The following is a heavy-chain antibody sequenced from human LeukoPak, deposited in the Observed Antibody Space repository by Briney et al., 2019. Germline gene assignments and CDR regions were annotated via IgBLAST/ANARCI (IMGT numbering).Heavy chain of an antibody. D-gene: IGHD3-22*01. V-gene: IGHV3-30-3*01. CDR1: GFTFSSYA. CDR2: ISYDGSNK. Sequence: GGSLRLSCAASGFTFSSYAMHWVRQAPGKGLEWVAVISYDGSNKYYADSVKGRFTISRDNSKNTLYLQMNSLRAEDTAVYYCAKDLTAAAMYYYDSSGASVDYWGQGTLVTVSS. J-gene: IGHJ4*02. CDR3: AKDLTAAAMYYYDSSGASVDY.